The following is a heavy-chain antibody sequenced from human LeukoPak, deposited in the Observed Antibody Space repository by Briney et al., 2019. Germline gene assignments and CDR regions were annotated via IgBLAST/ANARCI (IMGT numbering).Heavy chain of an antibody. Sequence: GGSLRLSCAASGFTFSSYAMSWVRQAPGKGLEWVSAISGSGGSTYYADSVKGRFTISRDNSKNTLYLQMNSLRAEDTAVYYCAKDPSPYDYGGNPDNYFDYWGQGTLVTVSS. J-gene: IGHJ4*02. V-gene: IGHV3-23*01. CDR2: ISGSGGST. CDR1: GFTFSSYA. CDR3: AKDPSPYDYGGNPDNYFDY. D-gene: IGHD4-23*01.